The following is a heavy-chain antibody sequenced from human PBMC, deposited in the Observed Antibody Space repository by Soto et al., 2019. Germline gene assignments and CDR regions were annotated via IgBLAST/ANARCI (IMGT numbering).Heavy chain of an antibody. CDR3: ARGAVGLVARGFGMDV. Sequence: QMQLVQSGAEVKKPGASVRVSCKATGHIATSYYVHWVRQVPGQGLEWTGVIDPVGGRTTYAQRFQGRVTLTTDTSTSTVYMEMSSLRSEDTAVYYCARGAVGLVARGFGMDVWGQGTTVTVSS. D-gene: IGHD3-10*01. V-gene: IGHV1-46*01. J-gene: IGHJ6*02. CDR1: GHIATSYY. CDR2: IDPVGGRT.